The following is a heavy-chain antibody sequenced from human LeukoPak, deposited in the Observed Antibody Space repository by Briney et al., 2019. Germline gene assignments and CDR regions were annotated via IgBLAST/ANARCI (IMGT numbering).Heavy chain of an antibody. Sequence: GGSLRLSCAASGFTFSSYGMHWVRQAPGKGLEWVAVISYDGSNKYYADSVKGRFTISRDNSKNTLYLQMNSLRAEDTAVYYCAKSGIAVAGKTVYWGQGTLVTVSS. D-gene: IGHD6-19*01. CDR1: GFTFSSYG. J-gene: IGHJ4*02. CDR2: ISYDGSNK. V-gene: IGHV3-30*18. CDR3: AKSGIAVAGKTVY.